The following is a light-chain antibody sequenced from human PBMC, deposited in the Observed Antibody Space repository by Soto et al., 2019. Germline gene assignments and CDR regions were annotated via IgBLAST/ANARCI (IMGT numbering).Light chain of an antibody. CDR1: SSNIGAGYD. Sequence: QSVLTQPPSVSGAPGQRVTISCTGSSSNIGAGYDVHWYQQLPGTAPKLLIYGNSNRPSGVPDRFSGSKSGTSASLAITGLQAEDEADYYCQSYDSSLIGSEVFGTGTKVTVL. V-gene: IGLV1-40*01. CDR3: QSYDSSLIGSEV. J-gene: IGLJ1*01. CDR2: GNS.